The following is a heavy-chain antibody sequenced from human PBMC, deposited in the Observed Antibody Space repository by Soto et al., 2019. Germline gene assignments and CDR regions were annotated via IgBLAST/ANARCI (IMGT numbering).Heavy chain of an antibody. D-gene: IGHD6-13*01. CDR2: INPSGGST. CDR3: ARTWYSSSWLGAFDI. V-gene: IGHV1-46*03. J-gene: IGHJ3*02. CDR1: GYTFTSYY. Sequence: QVQLVQSGAEVKKPGASVKVSCKASGYTFTSYYMHWVRQAPGQGLEWMGIINPSGGSTSYAQTFQGRVTMTRDTSTSTVYMELSSLRSEDTAVYYCARTWYSSSWLGAFDIWGQGTMVTVSS.